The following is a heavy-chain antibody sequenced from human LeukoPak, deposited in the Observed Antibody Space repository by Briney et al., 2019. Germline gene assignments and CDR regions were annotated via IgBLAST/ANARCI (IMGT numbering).Heavy chain of an antibody. CDR1: GFTFSTYW. Sequence: GGSLRLSCAASGFTFSTYWMHWVRQAPGKGLMWVSRINEHGSSTTYADSVKGRFTISRDNAKKTLYLQMNSLSVEDTAVYYCVGWDYYYMDVWGKGTTVTVSS. V-gene: IGHV3-74*01. J-gene: IGHJ6*03. CDR3: VGWDYYYMDV. D-gene: IGHD6-19*01. CDR2: INEHGSST.